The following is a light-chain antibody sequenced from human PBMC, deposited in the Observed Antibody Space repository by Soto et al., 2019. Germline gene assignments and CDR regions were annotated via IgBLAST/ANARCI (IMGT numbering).Light chain of an antibody. CDR3: QQYGTPLFT. Sequence: IVLTQSPGTLSLSPGERATLSCGASQSVTNNFLAWYQQKPGQAPRLLIYGASSRATGVPDSFSGSGSGTDFTLTISRLEPGDFAVYYCQQYGTPLFTFGPGTKVDIK. CDR1: QSVTNNF. V-gene: IGKV3-20*01. J-gene: IGKJ3*01. CDR2: GAS.